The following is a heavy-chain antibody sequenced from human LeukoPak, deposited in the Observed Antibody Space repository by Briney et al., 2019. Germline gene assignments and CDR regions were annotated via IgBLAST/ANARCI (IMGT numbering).Heavy chain of an antibody. CDR1: GFTFSSYE. CDR2: ISSSGSPI. CDR3: ARVEAGGNAAFGY. V-gene: IGHV3-48*03. J-gene: IGHJ4*02. D-gene: IGHD4-23*01. Sequence: PGGSLRLSCAASGFTFSSYEMNWVRQAPGKGLERVSYISSSGSPIYYADSVKGRFTVSRDNAKNSLYLQMNSLRAEDTAVYYCARVEAGGNAAFGYWGQGTLVTVSS.